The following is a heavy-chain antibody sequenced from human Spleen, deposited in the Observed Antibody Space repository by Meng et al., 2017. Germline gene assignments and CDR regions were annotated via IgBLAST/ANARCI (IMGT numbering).Heavy chain of an antibody. V-gene: IGHV1-2*06. D-gene: IGHD6-13*01. J-gene: IGHJ4*02. CDR2: INPNNGVT. CDR3: ARDEDISAAGKLFGDY. CDR1: GYTFTGYY. Sequence: ASVKVSCKASGYTFTGYYIHWVRQAPGQGLEWMGRINPNNGVTNYAQKFQGRVTMTRDTSISTGYMELSGLRSDDTAMYYCARDEDISAAGKLFGDYWGQGTLVTVSS.